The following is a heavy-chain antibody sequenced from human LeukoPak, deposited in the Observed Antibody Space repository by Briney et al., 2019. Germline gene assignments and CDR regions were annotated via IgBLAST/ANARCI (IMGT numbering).Heavy chain of an antibody. D-gene: IGHD2-15*01. Sequence: GGSLRLSCAASGLTFSSCSMTWVWQAPGKGLEWVSCISGSGGNTYYADSVKGRFTNSKDNSKNTLYLQLNSLRADDTAIYYCANGRGPNTGPTLDYWGQGTLVTVSS. CDR1: GLTFSSCS. J-gene: IGHJ4*02. CDR3: ANGRGPNTGPTLDY. CDR2: ISGSGGNT. V-gene: IGHV3-23*01.